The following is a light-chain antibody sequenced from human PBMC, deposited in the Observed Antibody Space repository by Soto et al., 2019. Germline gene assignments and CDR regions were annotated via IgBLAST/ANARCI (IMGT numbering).Light chain of an antibody. Sequence: EIVLTQSPATLSLSPGERATLSCRASQSVSSYLAWYQQKPGQAPRLLIYDASNRATGIPARFRGSGSGTDCTLTISSLEPEDFAVYYCQQRSNWPRYTFGQGTKLEIK. CDR2: DAS. CDR1: QSVSSY. J-gene: IGKJ2*01. CDR3: QQRSNWPRYT. V-gene: IGKV3-11*01.